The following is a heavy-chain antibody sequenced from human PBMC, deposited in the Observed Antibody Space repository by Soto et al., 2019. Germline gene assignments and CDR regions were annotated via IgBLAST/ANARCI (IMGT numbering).Heavy chain of an antibody. CDR1: GFTFRIYW. D-gene: IGHD3-10*01. CDR3: ARALRKRVRGLSQPDDPYNWFDP. Sequence: GGSLRLSCAASGFTFRIYWMHWVRQAPGKGLVCVSGISTDGSTTTYADSVKGRFTISRDNAKDTRYLQMSSLRAEDTAVYYCARALRKRVRGLSQPDDPYNWFDPWGQGTLVTVSS. J-gene: IGHJ5*02. V-gene: IGHV3-74*01. CDR2: ISTDGSTT.